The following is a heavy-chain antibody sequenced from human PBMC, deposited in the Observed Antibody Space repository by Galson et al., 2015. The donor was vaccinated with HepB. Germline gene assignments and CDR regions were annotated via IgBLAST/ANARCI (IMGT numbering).Heavy chain of an antibody. CDR3: VRDAGRYCSGASCYPGYDY. J-gene: IGHJ4*02. CDR1: GYTFISYG. Sequence: SVKVSCKASGYTFISYGVLWVRQAPGQGLEWMGWISTYNGNTKYAQKFQGRVTMNTDTSTSTAYMDLRSLRSDDTAVYYCVRDAGRYCSGASCYPGYDYWGQGTLVTVSS. V-gene: IGHV1-18*01. CDR2: ISTYNGNT. D-gene: IGHD2-15*01.